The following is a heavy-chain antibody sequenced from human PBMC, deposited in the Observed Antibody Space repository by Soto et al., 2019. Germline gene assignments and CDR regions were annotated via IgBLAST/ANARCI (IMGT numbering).Heavy chain of an antibody. D-gene: IGHD3-9*01. CDR3: ARGTGYRHYYYYGMDV. CDR1: GYTFTSYD. V-gene: IGHV1-8*01. CDR2: MNPNSGNT. J-gene: IGHJ6*02. Sequence: GASVKVSCKASGYTFTSYDINWVRQATGQGLEWMGWMNPNSGNTGYAQKFQGRVTMTRNTSISTAYMELSSMRSEDTAVYYCARGTGYRHYYYYGMDVWGQGTTVTVSS.